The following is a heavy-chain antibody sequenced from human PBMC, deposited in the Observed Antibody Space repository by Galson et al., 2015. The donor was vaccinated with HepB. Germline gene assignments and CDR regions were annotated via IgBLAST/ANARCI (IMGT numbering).Heavy chain of an antibody. D-gene: IGHD1-26*01. V-gene: IGHV1-18*01. CDR1: GYTFTSYG. J-gene: IGHJ4*02. CDR3: ARLGAVGATGGGFSY. Sequence: SVKVSCKASGYTFTSYGISWVRQAPGQGLEWMGWISAYNGNTNYAQKLQGRVTMTTDTSTSTAYMELRSLRSDDTAVYYCARLGAVGATGGGFSYWGQGTLVTVSS. CDR2: ISAYNGNT.